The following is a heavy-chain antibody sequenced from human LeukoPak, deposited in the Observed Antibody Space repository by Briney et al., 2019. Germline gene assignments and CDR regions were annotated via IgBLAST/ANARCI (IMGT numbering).Heavy chain of an antibody. Sequence: SVTVSCKASGGTFSSYAISWVRQAPGQGLEWMGGIIPIFGTANYAQKFQGRVTITADESTSTAYMELSSLRSEDTAVYYCATSGYSSGWYDGDYWGQGTLVTVSS. CDR3: ATSGYSSGWYDGDY. V-gene: IGHV1-69*01. D-gene: IGHD6-19*01. CDR1: GGTFSSYA. J-gene: IGHJ4*02. CDR2: IIPIFGTA.